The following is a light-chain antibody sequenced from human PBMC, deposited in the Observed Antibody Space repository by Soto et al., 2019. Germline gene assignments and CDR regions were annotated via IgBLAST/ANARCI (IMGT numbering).Light chain of an antibody. CDR3: QQYNSYPRT. CDR2: KAS. J-gene: IGKJ1*01. CDR1: QSISSW. Sequence: DIQMTQSPSTLSASVGDRVTITCRASQSISSWLAWYQQKPGKDPKLLIYKASSLESGVPSRFSGSGSGTEFTLTISSLQPDDFATYSCQQYNSYPRTFGRGTKVEIK. V-gene: IGKV1-5*03.